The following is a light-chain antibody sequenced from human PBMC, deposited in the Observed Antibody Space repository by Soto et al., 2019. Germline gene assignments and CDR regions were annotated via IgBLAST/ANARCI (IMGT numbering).Light chain of an antibody. V-gene: IGLV2-11*01. CDR1: SSNVAIYNY. J-gene: IGLJ1*01. CDR2: DVS. CDR3: CSYAGSYTFARNV. Sequence: QSALTQPRSVSGSPGQTVTISCTGTSSNVAIYNYIYWYQQHPGAAPKLMIHDVSERPSGVPDRFSGSKSGNTASLTISGMQAEDEADYYCCSYAGSYTFARNVFGTGTKLTVL.